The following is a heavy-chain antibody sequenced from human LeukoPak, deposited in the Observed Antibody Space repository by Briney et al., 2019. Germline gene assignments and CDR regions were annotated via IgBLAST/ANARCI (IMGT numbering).Heavy chain of an antibody. J-gene: IGHJ4*02. Sequence: PGGSLRLSCAASGFTFSSYAMHWVRQAPGKGLEWVAVISYDGSNKYYADSVKGRFTISRDNSKNTLYLQMNSLRAEDTAVYYCARDAFRRWLQSGGFDYWGQGTLVTVSS. CDR2: ISYDGSNK. CDR1: GFTFSSYA. CDR3: ARDAFRRWLQSGGFDY. D-gene: IGHD5-24*01. V-gene: IGHV3-30*04.